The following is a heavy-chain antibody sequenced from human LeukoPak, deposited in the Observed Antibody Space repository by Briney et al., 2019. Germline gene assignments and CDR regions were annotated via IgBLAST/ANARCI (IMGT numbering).Heavy chain of an antibody. CDR1: GGSISRGGYS. Sequence: SETLSLTCAVSGGSISRGGYSWSWIRQPPGKGLEWIGYFYYSGSTYYNPSLKSRVTISVDTSKNQFSLKLSSVTAADTAVYYCARGEGYYYDSSGYYSGYFDYWGQGTLVTVSS. CDR3: ARGEGYYYDSSGYYSGYFDY. J-gene: IGHJ4*02. D-gene: IGHD3-22*01. V-gene: IGHV4-30-4*07. CDR2: FYYSGST.